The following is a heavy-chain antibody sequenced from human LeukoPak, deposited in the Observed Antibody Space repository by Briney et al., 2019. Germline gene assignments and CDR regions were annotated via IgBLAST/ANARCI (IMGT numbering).Heavy chain of an antibody. J-gene: IGHJ4*02. Sequence: QTGGSLRLSCAASGFTFSSYAMHWVRQAPGKGLEWVAVISYDGSNKYYADSVKGRFTISRDNSKNTLYLQMNSLRAEDTAVYYCARVGVYSSSWYTQDYWGQGTLVTVSS. D-gene: IGHD6-13*01. CDR2: ISYDGSNK. V-gene: IGHV3-30-3*01. CDR1: GFTFSSYA. CDR3: ARVGVYSSSWYTQDY.